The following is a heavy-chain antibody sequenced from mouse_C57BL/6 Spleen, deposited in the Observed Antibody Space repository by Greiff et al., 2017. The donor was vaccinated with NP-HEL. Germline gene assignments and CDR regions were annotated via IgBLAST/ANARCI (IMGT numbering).Heavy chain of an antibody. Sequence: QVQLKQSGAELVMPGASVKLSCKASGYTFTSYWMHWVKQRPGQGLEWIGEIDPSDSYTNYNQKFKGKSTLTVDKSSSTAYMQLSSLTSEDSAVYYCAREGLGGPFAYWGQGTLVTVSA. CDR3: AREGLGGPFAY. J-gene: IGHJ3*01. D-gene: IGHD1-1*02. CDR1: GYTFTSYW. CDR2: IDPSDSYT. V-gene: IGHV1-69*01.